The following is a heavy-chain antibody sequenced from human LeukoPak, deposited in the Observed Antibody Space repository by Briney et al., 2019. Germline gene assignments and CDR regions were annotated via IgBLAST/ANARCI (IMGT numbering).Heavy chain of an antibody. CDR2: IKQDGSEK. V-gene: IGHV3-7*05. CDR3: ARDSSPGYYDYVWGTYPRY. CDR1: GFTFSNYW. Sequence: GGSLRLSCAASGFTFSNYWMSWVRQAPGKGLEWVANIKQDGSEKYYVDSVKGRFTISRDNAKSSLFLQMNSLRAEDTAVYYCARDSSPGYYDYVWGTYPRYWGQGTLVTVSS. J-gene: IGHJ4*02. D-gene: IGHD3-16*02.